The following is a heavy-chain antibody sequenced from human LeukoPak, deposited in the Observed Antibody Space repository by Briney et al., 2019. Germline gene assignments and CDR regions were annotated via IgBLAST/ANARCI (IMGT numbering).Heavy chain of an antibody. Sequence: GGSLRLSCAASGFTFSSYSMNWVRQAPGKGLEWVSSISSSSSYIYYADSVKGRFTISRDNAKNSLYLQMNSLRAEDTAVYYCARDAELRYSDWLFPPRYFDLWGRGTLVTVSS. V-gene: IGHV3-21*01. CDR1: GFTFSSYS. CDR2: ISSSSSYI. CDR3: ARDAELRYSDWLFPPRYFDL. D-gene: IGHD3-9*01. J-gene: IGHJ2*01.